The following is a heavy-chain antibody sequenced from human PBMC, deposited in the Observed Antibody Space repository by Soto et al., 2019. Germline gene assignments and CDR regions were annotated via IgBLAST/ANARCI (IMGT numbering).Heavy chain of an antibody. V-gene: IGHV1-18*01. CDR2: IKVYNGKT. J-gene: IGHJ4*02. CDR3: ARWDGIFGAGGVN. Sequence: QVQLVQSGAEVRKPGASVKVSCKASGYIFAHYGIGWVRQAPGQGLEWMGWIKVYNGKTNYAQNFRGRVTLTKDTSTSTAYMDLRSLTSDDTGVYYCARWDGIFGAGGVNRGQGTLVTFSS. CDR1: GYIFAHYG. D-gene: IGHD3-16*01.